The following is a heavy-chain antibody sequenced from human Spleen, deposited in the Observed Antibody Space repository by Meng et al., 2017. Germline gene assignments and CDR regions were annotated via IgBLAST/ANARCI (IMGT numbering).Heavy chain of an antibody. CDR2: IYHSGST. CDR3: AGDGGVGAVDWFDP. Sequence: GTPALTSVVLCGSISGCNLWSWGRQPPGKGLGWIGEIYHSGSTNDNPSLNAGVTISRDTSKNQFSLKLSSVTAAGPGVYDWAGDGGVGAVDWFDPWGQGTLVTVSS. D-gene: IGHD1-26*01. CDR1: CGSISGCNL. V-gene: IGHV4-4*02. J-gene: IGHJ5*02.